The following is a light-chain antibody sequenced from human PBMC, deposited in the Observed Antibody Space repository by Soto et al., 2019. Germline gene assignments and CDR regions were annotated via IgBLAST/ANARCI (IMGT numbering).Light chain of an antibody. J-gene: IGKJ1*01. CDR2: GAS. CDR3: QQYGSSPRT. V-gene: IGKV3-20*01. CDR1: QSVSSSY. Sequence: TQSAGAVSLSKRERATLSCRASQSVSSSYFAWYQQKPRQAPTLLIYGASSRATGIPDRFSGSGSGTDFTLTIIRLEPEDFAVYYCQQYGSSPRTFGQGTKVDI.